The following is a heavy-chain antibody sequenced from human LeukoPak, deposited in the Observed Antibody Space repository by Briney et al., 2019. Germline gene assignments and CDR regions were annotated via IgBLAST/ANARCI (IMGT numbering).Heavy chain of an antibody. CDR2: IYPGDSDT. Sequence: HGESLQISCKGSGYIFTSYWIGWVRQLPGKGLEWMGIIYPGDSDTRYSPSFQGQVTISADKSISTAYLQWSSLKASDTAMYYCARHYLGMATPFDYWGQGTLVTVSS. J-gene: IGHJ4*02. V-gene: IGHV5-51*01. D-gene: IGHD5-24*01. CDR1: GYIFTSYW. CDR3: ARHYLGMATPFDY.